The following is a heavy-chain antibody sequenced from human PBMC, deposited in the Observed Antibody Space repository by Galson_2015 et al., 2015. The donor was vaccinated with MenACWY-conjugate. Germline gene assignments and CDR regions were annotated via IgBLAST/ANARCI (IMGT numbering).Heavy chain of an antibody. V-gene: IGHV3-23*01. CDR3: ATVRAEYCHSGTCYGLDV. Sequence: LRLSCAASGFIFNKFAMTWIRQAPGKGLEWVSAASGSGGVTYHADSVKGRFTISRDNSKNTLYLQMTSLKAEDTAVYYCATVRAEYCHSGTCYGLDVWGQGASVTVSS. CDR2: ASGSGGVT. CDR1: GFIFNKFA. J-gene: IGHJ6*02. D-gene: IGHD2/OR15-2a*01.